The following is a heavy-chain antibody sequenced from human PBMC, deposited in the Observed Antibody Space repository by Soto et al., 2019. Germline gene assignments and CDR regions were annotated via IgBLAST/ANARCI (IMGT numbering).Heavy chain of an antibody. V-gene: IGHV2-5*02. J-gene: IGHJ5*02. Sequence: QITLKESGPTLVKPTQTLTLTCTFSGFSLSSSGVGVGWIRQPPGKAPEWLALIYWDDAERYNPSLRSRLTVTNDTSRNQAAARVTNMDPLDTATYYWVTKKCMPTGSPSFDTGGQGPLVTVSS. D-gene: IGHD2-8*01. CDR2: IYWDDAE. CDR3: VTKKCMPTGSPSFDT. CDR1: GFSLSSSGVG.